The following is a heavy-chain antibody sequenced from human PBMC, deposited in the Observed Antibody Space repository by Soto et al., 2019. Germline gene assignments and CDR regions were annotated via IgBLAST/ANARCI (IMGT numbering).Heavy chain of an antibody. D-gene: IGHD3-16*02. Sequence: SLRLSCAASGFTFSSYWISWVRQAPLKGLEWVANIKQDGSEKYYVDSVKGRFTISRDNAKNSLYLQMNSLRAEDTAVYYCAREDYVWGSYRKWYFDLWGRGTLVTVSS. CDR3: AREDYVWGSYRKWYFDL. CDR2: IKQDGSEK. V-gene: IGHV3-7*01. J-gene: IGHJ2*01. CDR1: GFTFSSYW.